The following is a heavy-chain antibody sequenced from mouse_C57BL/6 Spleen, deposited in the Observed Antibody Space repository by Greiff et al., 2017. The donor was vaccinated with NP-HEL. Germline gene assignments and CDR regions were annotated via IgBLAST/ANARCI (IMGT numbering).Heavy chain of an antibody. CDR2: INPNNGGT. CDR3: ARAPTVYYGSSYVSYYAMDY. D-gene: IGHD1-1*01. Sequence: EVQLQQSGPKLVKPGASVKISCKASGYTFTDYYMNWVKPSHGKSLEWIGDINPNNGGTSYNQKFKGKATLTVDKSSSTAYMELRSLTSEDSAVYCCARAPTVYYGSSYVSYYAMDYWGQGTSVTVSS. J-gene: IGHJ4*01. CDR1: GYTFTDYY. V-gene: IGHV1-26*01.